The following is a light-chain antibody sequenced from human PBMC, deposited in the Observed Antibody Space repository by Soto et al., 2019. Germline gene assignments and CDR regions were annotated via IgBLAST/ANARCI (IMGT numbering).Light chain of an antibody. CDR2: GAS. J-gene: IGKJ3*01. Sequence: EIVLTQSPGTLSLSPGERVTLSCRASQNVYINSLAWYQQKPGQTPRLLIYGASTRAAAVPDRFSGSGSGTDFALSIDGLEPEDFAIYYCQQYGVSPLPFGPGTRVD. V-gene: IGKV3-20*01. CDR1: QNVYINS. CDR3: QQYGVSPLP.